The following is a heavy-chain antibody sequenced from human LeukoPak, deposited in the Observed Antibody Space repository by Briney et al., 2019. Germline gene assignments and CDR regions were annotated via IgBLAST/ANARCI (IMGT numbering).Heavy chain of an antibody. D-gene: IGHD3-22*01. CDR2: IKHDGSEG. J-gene: IGHJ4*02. CDR1: GFTFSSYG. Sequence: PGRSLRLSCAASGFTFSSYGMHWVRQAPGKGLEWVANIKHDGSEGFYVDSVKGRFTISRDNAKNSVYLQMKSLRAEDTAVYYCARDQANYFDDSGFSTYWGQGTLVTVSS. CDR3: ARDQANYFDDSGFSTY. V-gene: IGHV3-7*01.